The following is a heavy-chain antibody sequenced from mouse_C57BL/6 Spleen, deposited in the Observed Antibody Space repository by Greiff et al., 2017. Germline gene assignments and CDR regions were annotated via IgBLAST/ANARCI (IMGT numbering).Heavy chain of an antibody. CDR1: GYTFTSYW. CDR3: ARVLIYYYGSSPHYYAMDY. D-gene: IGHD1-1*01. Sequence: QVQLQQPGAELVRPGTSVKLSCKASGYTFTSYWMHWVKPRPGQGLEWIGVIDPSDSYTNYNQKFKGKATLTVDTSSSTAYMQLSSLTSEDSAVYYCARVLIYYYGSSPHYYAMDYWGQGTSVTVSS. CDR2: IDPSDSYT. J-gene: IGHJ4*01. V-gene: IGHV1-59*01.